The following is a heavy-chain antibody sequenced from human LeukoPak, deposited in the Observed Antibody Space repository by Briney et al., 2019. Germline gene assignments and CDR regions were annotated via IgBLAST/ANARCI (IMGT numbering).Heavy chain of an antibody. CDR3: ARDLERWLQLLGGMGNWFDP. V-gene: IGHV3-74*01. J-gene: IGHJ5*02. D-gene: IGHD5-24*01. Sequence: GGSLRLSCAASGFTFSSYWMNWVRQAPGKGLVWVSRIASDGSSTTYADSVKGRFSISRDNAKNTLYLQMNSLRAEDTAVYYCARDLERWLQLLGGMGNWFDPWGQGTLVTVSS. CDR2: IASDGSST. CDR1: GFTFSSYW.